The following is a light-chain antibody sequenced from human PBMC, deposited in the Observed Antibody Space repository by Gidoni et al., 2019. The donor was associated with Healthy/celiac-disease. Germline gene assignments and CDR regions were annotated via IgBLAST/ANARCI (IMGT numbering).Light chain of an antibody. Sequence: EIVFTQSPGTLSLSPGERATLSCRASQSVSSSYLAWYQPKPGQAPRLLIYGASSRATGIPDRFSGSGSGTDFTLTISRLEPEDFAVYYCQQYGSPLTFGGGTKVEIK. J-gene: IGKJ4*01. CDR2: GAS. V-gene: IGKV3-20*01. CDR3: QQYGSPLT. CDR1: QSVSSSY.